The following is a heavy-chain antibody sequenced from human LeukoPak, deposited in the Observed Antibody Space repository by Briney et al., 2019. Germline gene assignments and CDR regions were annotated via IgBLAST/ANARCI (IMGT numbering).Heavy chain of an antibody. D-gene: IGHD3-10*01. V-gene: IGHV3-11*01. Sequence: PGGSLRLSCAASGFTFSDYYMSWIPQAPGEGLEWVSYISSSGSTIYYADSVKGRFPISRDNAKNPLYLQMNSLRAEDTAVYYCASPGTYYGSVSYYVWGQGTLVTVSS. CDR3: ASPGTYYGSVSYYV. CDR2: ISSSGSTI. J-gene: IGHJ4*02. CDR1: GFTFSDYY.